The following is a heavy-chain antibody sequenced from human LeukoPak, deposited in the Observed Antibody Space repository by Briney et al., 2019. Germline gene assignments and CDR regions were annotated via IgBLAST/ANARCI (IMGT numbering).Heavy chain of an antibody. Sequence: PGGSLRLSCAASGFTFSNYGMHWVRQAPGKGLEWVSYISSSSSTVYYADSVKGRFTVSRDNAKNSLYLQMNSLRAEDTAVYYCIVLAVTATLGFDYWGQGTLVTVSS. D-gene: IGHD6-19*01. CDR3: IVLAVTATLGFDY. CDR2: ISSSSSTV. J-gene: IGHJ4*02. CDR1: GFTFSNYG. V-gene: IGHV3-48*01.